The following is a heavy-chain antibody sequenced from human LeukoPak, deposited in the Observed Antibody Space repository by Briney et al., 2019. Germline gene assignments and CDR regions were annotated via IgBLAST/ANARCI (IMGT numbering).Heavy chain of an antibody. V-gene: IGHV4-39*07. CDR2: IYYSGTT. CDR3: ARENCSGGSCYSGAFDI. J-gene: IGHJ3*02. Sequence: SETLSLTCTVSGGSISSSSYYWGWIRQPPGKGLEWIGSIYYSGTTYYNPSLKSRVTISLDTSKNQFSLKLSSVTAADTAVYYCARENCSGGSCYSGAFDIWGQGTMVTVSS. D-gene: IGHD2-15*01. CDR1: GGSISSSSYY.